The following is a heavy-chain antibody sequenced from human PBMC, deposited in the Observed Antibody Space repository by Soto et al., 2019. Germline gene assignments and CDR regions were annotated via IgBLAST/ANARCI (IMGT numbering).Heavy chain of an antibody. V-gene: IGHV3-30*18. CDR3: AKDDRWDERVGMDV. CDR2: ISYDGSNK. J-gene: IGHJ6*02. Sequence: QVQLVESGGGVVQPGRSLRLSCAASGFTFSSYGMHWVSQAPGKRLEWVAVISYDGSNKYYADSVKGRFTISRDNSKNTLYLQMNSLRADDTAVYYCAKDDRWDERVGMDVWGQGTTVTVSS. CDR1: GFTFSSYG. D-gene: IGHD1-26*01.